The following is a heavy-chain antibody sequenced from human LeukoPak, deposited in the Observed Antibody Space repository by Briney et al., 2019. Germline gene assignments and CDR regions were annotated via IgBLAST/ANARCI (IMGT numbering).Heavy chain of an antibody. Sequence: GGSLRLSCAASGLTISSYAMSWVRQAPGKGLEWVSSISSSGAITYHADSVKGRFTISRDNSKNTLYLQMNSLRAEDTAIYYCAKGGINYFDYWGQGTLVTVSS. CDR2: ISSSGAIT. CDR3: AKGGINYFDY. V-gene: IGHV3-23*01. J-gene: IGHJ4*02. CDR1: GLTISSYA. D-gene: IGHD1-26*01.